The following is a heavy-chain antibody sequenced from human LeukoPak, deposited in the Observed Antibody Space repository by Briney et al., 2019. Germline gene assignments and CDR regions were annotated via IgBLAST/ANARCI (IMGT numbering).Heavy chain of an antibody. CDR1: GGSISSSSYY. V-gene: IGHV4-39*01. J-gene: IGHJ5*02. CDR3: ARHRSSPPWWFDP. D-gene: IGHD6-13*01. CDR2: IYYSGST. Sequence: SETLSLTCTVSGGSISSSSYYWGWIRQPPGKGLEWIGSIYYSGSTYYNPSLKSRVTISVDTSKNQFSLKLSSVTAADTAVYYCARHRSSPPWWFDPWGQGTLVTVSS.